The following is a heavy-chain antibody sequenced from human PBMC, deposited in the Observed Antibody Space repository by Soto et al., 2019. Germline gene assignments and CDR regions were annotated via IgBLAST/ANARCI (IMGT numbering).Heavy chain of an antibody. CDR3: ARETFYYGSGVSRHWYFDL. J-gene: IGHJ2*01. CDR2: INHSGST. Sequence: SETLSLTCVVYGGSFSDYQWSWIRQPPGEGLEWIGEINHSGSTNFNPSLKSRVTISVDTSNNQFSLKLTSVTAADTAVYYCARETFYYGSGVSRHWYFDLWGRGTLVTAPQ. D-gene: IGHD3-10*01. V-gene: IGHV4-34*01. CDR1: GGSFSDYQ.